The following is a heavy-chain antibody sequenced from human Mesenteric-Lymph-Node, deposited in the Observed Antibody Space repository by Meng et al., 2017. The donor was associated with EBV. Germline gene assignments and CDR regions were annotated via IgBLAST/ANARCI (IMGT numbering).Heavy chain of an antibody. CDR1: GGTFSSYA. CDR3: ARGGSHYTGWLDP. Sequence: QRQLVQSGAEVKKPGSSVKVSCKASGGTFSSYAISWVRQAPGQGLEWMGTVTPIFVSPNYAQKFRGRVTIIADTSTSTVHMELSSLTSEDTAVYYCARGGSHYTGWLDPWGQGTLVTVSS. J-gene: IGHJ5*02. CDR2: VTPIFVSP. V-gene: IGHV1-69*06. D-gene: IGHD3-10*01.